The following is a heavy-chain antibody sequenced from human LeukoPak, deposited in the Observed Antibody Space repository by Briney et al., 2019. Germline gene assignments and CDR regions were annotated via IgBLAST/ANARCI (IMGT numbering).Heavy chain of an antibody. CDR1: GFTVSSDY. V-gene: IGHV3-11*05. Sequence: GGSLRLSCAASGFTVSSDYMSWIRQAPGKGLEWVSYISSSSSYTNYADSVKGRFTISRDNAKNSLYLQMNSLRAEDTAVYYCAREGPGNWFDPWGQGTLVTVSS. CDR3: AREGPGNWFDP. CDR2: ISSSSSYT. J-gene: IGHJ5*02.